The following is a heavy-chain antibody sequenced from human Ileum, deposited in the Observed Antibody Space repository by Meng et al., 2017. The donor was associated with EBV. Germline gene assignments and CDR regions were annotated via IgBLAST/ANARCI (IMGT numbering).Heavy chain of an antibody. D-gene: IGHD2-15*01. CDR1: GFNFHIYA. CDR2: ITASGGTS. CDR3: SNLPYSY. Sequence: EVQLVGVGGGLVQPGGSLRLSCAASGFNFHIYAITWVRQAPGRGLEWVSGITASGGTSYYADSVKGRFSISRDNSANTVYLKMNSLRAEDTAVYFCSNLPYSYWGQGTLVTVSS. J-gene: IGHJ4*02. V-gene: IGHV3-23*04.